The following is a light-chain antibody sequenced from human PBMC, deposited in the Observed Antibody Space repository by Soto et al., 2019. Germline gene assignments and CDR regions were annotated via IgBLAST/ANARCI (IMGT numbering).Light chain of an antibody. Sequence: QSVLTQPRSVSGSPGQSVTISCTGTSSDVGGYIYVSWYQQYPAKAPKVMIYDVSRRPSGVPDRFSGSKSGNTASLTISGLQAEDDDVYYCCSYAGNKNVVFGGGTKLTVL. CDR3: CSYAGNKNVV. CDR2: DVS. J-gene: IGLJ3*02. V-gene: IGLV2-11*01. CDR1: SSDVGGYIY.